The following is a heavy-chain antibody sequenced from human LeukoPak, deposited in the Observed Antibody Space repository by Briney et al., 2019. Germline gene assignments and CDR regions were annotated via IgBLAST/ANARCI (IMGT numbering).Heavy chain of an antibody. Sequence: GGSLGLSCAASGFAFSDYAMHWVRQAPGKGLEYVSAISSDGSSTYYANSVKGRFTISRDNSKSMLYLQMGSLRAEDMAVYYCARRYCGSSSCSPLDYWGQGALVTVSS. D-gene: IGHD2-2*01. CDR1: GFAFSDYA. CDR2: ISSDGSST. J-gene: IGHJ4*02. CDR3: ARRYCGSSSCSPLDY. V-gene: IGHV3-64*01.